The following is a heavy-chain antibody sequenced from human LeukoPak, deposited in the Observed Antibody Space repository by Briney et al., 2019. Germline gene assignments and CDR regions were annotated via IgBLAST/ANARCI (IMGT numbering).Heavy chain of an antibody. CDR1: GFTFSSYA. V-gene: IGHV3-23*01. D-gene: IGHD2-8*02. Sequence: PGGSLRLSCAASGFTFSSYAMSWVRQAPGKGLEWVSAISGSGGSTYYADSVKGRFTISRDNVDNVVYLEMNSLGAEDTATYYCARVAVSGPTGWFDSWSQGTLVIVSS. J-gene: IGHJ5*01. CDR2: ISGSGGST. CDR3: ARVAVSGPTGWFDS.